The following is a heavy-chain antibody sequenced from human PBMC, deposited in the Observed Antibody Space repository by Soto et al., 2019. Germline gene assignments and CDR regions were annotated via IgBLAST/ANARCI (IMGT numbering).Heavy chain of an antibody. V-gene: IGHV4-61*01. CDR3: ARD. CDR1: GESVNSGNSY. J-gene: IGHJ3*01. Sequence: SETLSLTCTVSGESVNSGNSYWSWIRQATGKGPEWIGYIYYNGGTNYNTSLKSRATILLDTSTNQFSLTLTPVTAADTAVYYCARDGGQ. CDR2: IYYNGGT.